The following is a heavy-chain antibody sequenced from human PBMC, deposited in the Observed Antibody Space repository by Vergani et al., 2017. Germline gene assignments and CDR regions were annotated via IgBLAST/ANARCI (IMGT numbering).Heavy chain of an antibody. Sequence: EVQLVASGGGLVQRGGSLGLSCEASGFTFSNLWITWVRQAPGRGLEGVANIKYDGSKKNYVDSVKGRFTISRDNAKNSLYLQMNNLRVEDTAVYFCARSPHGYTYGGYISQFDPWGQGTLVTVSS. V-gene: IGHV3-7*01. CDR3: ARSPHGYTYGGYISQFDP. CDR1: GFTFSNLW. D-gene: IGHD5-18*01. CDR2: IKYDGSKK. J-gene: IGHJ5*02.